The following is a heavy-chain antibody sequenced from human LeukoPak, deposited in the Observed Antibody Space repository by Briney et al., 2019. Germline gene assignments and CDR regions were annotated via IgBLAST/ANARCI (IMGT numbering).Heavy chain of an antibody. CDR3: AREMRGYYPHY. J-gene: IGHJ4*02. CDR2: VTHDGNFK. CDR1: GYTFTSYY. Sequence: SCKASGYTFTSYYMNWVRQAPGKGLEWVAIVTHDGNFKSYADSVKGRFTITRDESKNTLSLQMDGLRAEDTALYYCAREMRGYYPHYWGQGTLVTVSS. V-gene: IGHV3-30*04. D-gene: IGHD3-3*01.